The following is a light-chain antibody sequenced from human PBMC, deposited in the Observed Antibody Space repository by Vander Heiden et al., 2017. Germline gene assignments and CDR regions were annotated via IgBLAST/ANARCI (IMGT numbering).Light chain of an antibody. CDR2: DVS. J-gene: IGLJ1*01. Sequence: QSALTQHASVSGSPGQSITVSCTGTRSEFGGYNSVAWYQQHPVKAPKLMIYDVSTRPSGFSNRFSGSQSGNTASLTISGLQAEDEADYYCVSFTPSSTPYVFGTGTKVTVL. V-gene: IGLV2-14*03. CDR3: VSFTPSSTPYV. CDR1: RSEFGGYNS.